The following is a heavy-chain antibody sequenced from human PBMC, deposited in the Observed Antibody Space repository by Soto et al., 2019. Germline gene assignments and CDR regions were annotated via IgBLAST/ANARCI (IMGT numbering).Heavy chain of an antibody. V-gene: IGHV3-53*01. Sequence: PXGCLRITVAASGLTVVSNYMSWVRQAPGKGLDWVSVLYIGGITYYADSVKGRFTISRDNSKNTLYLQMNSLRAEDTAVYYCARESDILGPFDDWGQGTLVTVSS. J-gene: IGHJ4*02. D-gene: IGHD3-9*01. CDR3: ARESDILGPFDD. CDR1: GLTVVSNY. CDR2: LYIGGIT.